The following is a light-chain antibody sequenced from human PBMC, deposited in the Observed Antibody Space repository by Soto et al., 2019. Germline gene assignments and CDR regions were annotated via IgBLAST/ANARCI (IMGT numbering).Light chain of an antibody. CDR1: QSIRSY. CDR3: QHSHSTPLIT. J-gene: IGKJ5*01. V-gene: IGKV1-39*01. Sequence: DIQMTQSPSSLSAVVGDRVTITCRTSQSIRSYLNWYQQKSGKAPKLLISAASNLQSGVPYRFSGSGSGTDFTLTISSLQPEDVATYYCQHSHSTPLITFGQGTRLEIK. CDR2: AAS.